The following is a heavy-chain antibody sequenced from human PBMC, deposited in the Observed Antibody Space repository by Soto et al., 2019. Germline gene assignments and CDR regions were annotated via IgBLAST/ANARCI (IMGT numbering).Heavy chain of an antibody. D-gene: IGHD6-19*01. J-gene: IGHJ4*02. CDR1: GGSISSSNW. CDR2: IYHSGST. CDR3: ARSDVSVAGPPFDY. Sequence: SETLSLTCAVSGGSISSSNWWSWVRQPPGKGLEWIGEIYHSGSTNYNPSLKSRVTISVDKSKNQFSLKLSSVTAADTAVYYCARSDVSVAGPPFDYWGQGTLVTVSS. V-gene: IGHV4-4*02.